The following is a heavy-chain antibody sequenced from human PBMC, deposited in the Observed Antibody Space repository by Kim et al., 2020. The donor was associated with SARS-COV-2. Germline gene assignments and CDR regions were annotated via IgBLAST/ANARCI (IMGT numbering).Heavy chain of an antibody. V-gene: IGHV4-34*01. CDR2: INPSGNT. Sequence: SETLSLTCAVFGESLSGFSWTWIRQSSGKGLEWIGEINPSGNTKYNPSLKSRVTVSLDTSKNQFSLRLASVTTADTASDYCARGRVGVVPSPILGLGPFWKYSLVDVGSEGATGIVSSGMDVWGQGTTVTVSS. CDR3: ARGRVGVVPSPILGLGPFWKYSLVDVGSEGATGIVSSGMDV. CDR1: GESLSGFS. J-gene: IGHJ6*02. D-gene: IGHD3-3*01.